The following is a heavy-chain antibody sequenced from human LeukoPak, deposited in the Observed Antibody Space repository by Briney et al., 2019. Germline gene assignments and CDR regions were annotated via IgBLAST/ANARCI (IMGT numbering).Heavy chain of an antibody. J-gene: IGHJ4*02. D-gene: IGHD3-22*01. CDR1: GYTFTSYW. V-gene: IGHV5-51*01. CDR2: IYPGDSDT. Sequence: GESLKISCKGSGYTFTSYWIGWVRQMPGKGLEWMGVIYPGDSDTTYSPPFQGQVTISADKSISTAYLQWSSLEASDTGMYYCGRHNYGSNGYYYFDFWGQGTLVTVSS. CDR3: GRHNYGSNGYYYFDF.